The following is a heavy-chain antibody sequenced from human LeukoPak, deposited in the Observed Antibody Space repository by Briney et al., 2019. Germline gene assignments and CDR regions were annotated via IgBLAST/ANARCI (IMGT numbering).Heavy chain of an antibody. CDR2: ISSNSSTI. CDR1: GFTFRSYS. V-gene: IGHV3-48*01. Sequence: PGGSLRLSCAASGFTFRSYSMNWVRQAPGKGLEWVSYISSNSSTIYYADSVKGRFTISRDNAKNSLDLQMNSLRAEDTAVYYCAKDHCSGGSCYGYYYYYYYMDVWDKGTTVTISS. J-gene: IGHJ6*03. D-gene: IGHD2-15*01. CDR3: AKDHCSGGSCYGYYYYYYYMDV.